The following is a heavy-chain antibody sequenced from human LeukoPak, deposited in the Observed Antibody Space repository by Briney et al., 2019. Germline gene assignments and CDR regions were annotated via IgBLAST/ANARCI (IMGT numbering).Heavy chain of an antibody. CDR2: ISYDGSNK. CDR3: ARGSGYYLLTFGTFDY. CDR1: GFTFSSYA. J-gene: IGHJ4*02. Sequence: GGSLRLSCAASGFTFSSYAMSWVRQAPGKGLQWVAVISYDGSNKYYADSVMGRFTISRDNSKNTLYLQMNSLRAEDTAVYYCARGSGYYLLTFGTFDYWGQGTLVTVSS. D-gene: IGHD3-22*01. V-gene: IGHV3-30*01.